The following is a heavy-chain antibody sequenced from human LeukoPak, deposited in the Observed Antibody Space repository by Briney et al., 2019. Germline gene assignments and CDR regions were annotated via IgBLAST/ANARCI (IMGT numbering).Heavy chain of an antibody. Sequence: GRSLRLSCAASGFTFSSYGMHWVRQAPGKGLEWVAVIWYDGSSKYYPDSVQGRFTISRDNSKNTLYLQVNSLGAEDTAVYYCARDRSMSGWYIDLWGRGTLVTVSS. J-gene: IGHJ2*01. CDR1: GFTFSSYG. D-gene: IGHD2/OR15-2a*01. CDR3: ARDRSMSGWYIDL. V-gene: IGHV3-33*01. CDR2: IWYDGSSK.